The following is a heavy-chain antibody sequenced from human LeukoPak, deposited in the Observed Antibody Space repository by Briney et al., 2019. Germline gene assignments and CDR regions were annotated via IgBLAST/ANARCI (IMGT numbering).Heavy chain of an antibody. CDR3: ARKQQAFDI. CDR1: GYTFTGYY. D-gene: IGHD6-13*01. J-gene: IGHJ3*02. Sequence: PGGSLRLSCAASGYTFTGYYMHWVRQAPGQGLEWMGWINPNSGGTNYAQKFQGWVTMTRDTSISTAYMELSRLRSDDTAVYYCARKQQAFDIWGQGTMVTVSS. V-gene: IGHV1-2*04. CDR2: INPNSGGT.